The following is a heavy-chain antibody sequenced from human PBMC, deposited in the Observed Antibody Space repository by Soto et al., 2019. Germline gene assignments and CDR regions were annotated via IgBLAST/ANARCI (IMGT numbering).Heavy chain of an antibody. V-gene: IGHV1-69*08. CDR2: IIPALGTT. CDR3: ARPDFGDSWDFDL. J-gene: IGHJ2*01. CDR1: GGPFSSHT. Sequence: QDQLVQSGAEVKKPGSSVKVSCKAFGGPFSSHTFSWVRQAPGQGLEWMGRIIPALGTTTYAQKFQGRVTITADESVTTVYMELNSLRTEDTAVYYCARPDFGDSWDFDLWGRGTLVTVSS. D-gene: IGHD4-17*01.